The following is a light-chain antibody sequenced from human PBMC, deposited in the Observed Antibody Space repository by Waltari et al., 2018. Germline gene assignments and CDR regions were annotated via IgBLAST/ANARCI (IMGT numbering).Light chain of an antibody. V-gene: IGKV3-20*01. J-gene: IGKJ1*01. Sequence: VVLTQSPGTLSLSPGERATLSCRASQSISRYLAWYQQKPGQAPRPLIYAASSRATGIPDRFSGSGSATDFSLTISRLEPEDFAVYFCQNHERLPAVFGQGTKVEIK. CDR1: QSISRY. CDR2: AAS. CDR3: QNHERLPAV.